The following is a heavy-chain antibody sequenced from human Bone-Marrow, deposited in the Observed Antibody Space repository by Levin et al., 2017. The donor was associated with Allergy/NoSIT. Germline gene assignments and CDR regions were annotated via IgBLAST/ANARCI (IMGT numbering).Heavy chain of an antibody. CDR1: GFTFSSYG. V-gene: IGHV3-33*01. D-gene: IGHD3-22*01. CDR3: ARPPKLGGYQPYYYYDGMDG. CDR2: IWYDGSNK. Sequence: GGSLRLSCAASGFTFSSYGMHWVRQAPGKGLEWVAVIWYDGSNKYYADSVKGRFTISRDNSKNTLYLQMNSLRAEDTAVYYCARPPKLGGYQPYYYYDGMDGWGQGTTVTVSS. J-gene: IGHJ6*02.